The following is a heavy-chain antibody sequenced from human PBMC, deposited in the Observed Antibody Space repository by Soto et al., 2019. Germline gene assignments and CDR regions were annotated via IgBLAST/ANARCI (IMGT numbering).Heavy chain of an antibody. CDR1: EGSSSANLPS. Sequence: LVIKCLRWPFSEGSSSANLPSLAWVRPPPGKGMECMGNIHSRWDTYFNPSRGSRLSMSVDTSKNQFSLKLTSVTAADTAVYYCASLPTGYPNWFDPWGQGTLVTFSS. D-gene: IGHD3-9*01. J-gene: IGHJ5*02. V-gene: IGHV4-39*01. CDR2: IHSRWDT. CDR3: ASLPTGYPNWFDP.